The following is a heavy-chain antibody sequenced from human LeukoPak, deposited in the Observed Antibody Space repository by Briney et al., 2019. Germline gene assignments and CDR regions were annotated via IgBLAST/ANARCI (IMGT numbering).Heavy chain of an antibody. CDR3: ATTRVGATRGFFDY. CDR2: IYYSGST. CDR1: GGSISSSSYY. J-gene: IGHJ4*02. D-gene: IGHD1-26*01. V-gene: IGHV4-39*01. Sequence: SETLSLTCTVTGGSISSSSYYWAWIRQPPGKGLEWIGSIYYSGSTYYNPSLKSRVTISVDTSKNQFSLKLSSVTAADTAVYYWATTRVGATRGFFDYWGQGTLVTVSS.